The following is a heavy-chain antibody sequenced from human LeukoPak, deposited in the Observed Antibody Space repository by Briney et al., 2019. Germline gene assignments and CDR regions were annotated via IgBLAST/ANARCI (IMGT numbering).Heavy chain of an antibody. CDR1: GGSISSSSYY. D-gene: IGHD6-13*01. CDR3: ARRSAIAARIFDY. V-gene: IGHV4-39*01. J-gene: IGHJ4*02. CDR2: IYYSGST. Sequence: SETQSLTCTVSGGSISSSSYYWGWIRQPPGKGVEWIGSIYYSGSTYYNPSLASRVTISVDTSKNQFSLKLSSVTAADTAVYSCARRSAIAARIFDYWGQGTLVTVSS.